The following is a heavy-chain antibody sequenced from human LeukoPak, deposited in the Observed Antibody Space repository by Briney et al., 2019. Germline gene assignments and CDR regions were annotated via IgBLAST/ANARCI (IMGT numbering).Heavy chain of an antibody. V-gene: IGHV4-39*07. D-gene: IGHD2-15*01. J-gene: IGHJ4*02. Sequence: SETLSLTCTVSGGSISSSSYYWGWLRQPPGKGLEWIGSVYNSGSTYYNPSLKSRVTISVDTSKNQFSLKLSSVTAADTAVYYCAREGYCSGGSCSGDYWGQGTLVTVSS. CDR1: GGSISSSSYY. CDR3: AREGYCSGGSCSGDY. CDR2: VYNSGST.